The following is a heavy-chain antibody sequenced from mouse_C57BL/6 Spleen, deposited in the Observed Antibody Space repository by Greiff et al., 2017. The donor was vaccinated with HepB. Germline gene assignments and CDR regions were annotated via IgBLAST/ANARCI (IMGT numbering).Heavy chain of an antibody. D-gene: IGHD1-1*01. CDR1: GYTFTGYW. J-gene: IGHJ1*03. Sequence: VKLMESGAELMKPGASVKLSCKATGYTFTGYWIEWVKQRPGHGLEWIGEILPGSGSTNYNEKFKGKATFTADTSSNTAYMQLSSLTTEDSAIYYCARSGGSSYVSHWYFDVWGTGTTVTVSS. CDR2: ILPGSGST. V-gene: IGHV1-9*01. CDR3: ARSGGSSYVSHWYFDV.